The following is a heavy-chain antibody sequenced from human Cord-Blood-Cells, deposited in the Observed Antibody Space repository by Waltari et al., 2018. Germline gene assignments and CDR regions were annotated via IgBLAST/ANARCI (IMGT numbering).Heavy chain of an antibody. CDR2: IIPIFGTA. D-gene: IGHD6-19*01. Sequence: QVQMVQSGAEVKKLGSSVKVSCKASGGTFSSDAIRWVRPAPGQGLAGMGGIIPIFGTANYAQKFQGRVTITADESTSTAYMELSSLRSEDTAVDYCARGGIAVACTVGYYFDYWGQGTLVTVSS. CDR1: GGTFSSDA. CDR3: ARGGIAVACTVGYYFDY. J-gene: IGHJ4*02. V-gene: IGHV1-69*01.